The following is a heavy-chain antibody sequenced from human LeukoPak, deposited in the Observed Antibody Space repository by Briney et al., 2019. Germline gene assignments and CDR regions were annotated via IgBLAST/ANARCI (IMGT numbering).Heavy chain of an antibody. CDR1: GFTFSSYA. D-gene: IGHD2-21*02. Sequence: GGSLRLSCAASGFTFSSYAMSWVRQAPGKGLEWVSAISGSGGSTYYADSVKGRFTISRGNSKNTLYLQMNSLRAEDTAVYYCAINGAYCGGDCYPSLYFQHWGQGTLVTVSS. CDR3: AINGAYCGGDCYPSLYFQH. CDR2: ISGSGGST. V-gene: IGHV3-23*01. J-gene: IGHJ1*01.